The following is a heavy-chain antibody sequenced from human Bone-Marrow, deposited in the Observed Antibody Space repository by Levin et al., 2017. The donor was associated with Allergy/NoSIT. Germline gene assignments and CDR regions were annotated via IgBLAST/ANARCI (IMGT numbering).Heavy chain of an antibody. Sequence: GGSLRLSCAGSGFTFKSHAMHWVRQAPGKGLEWVAVVSSDGSNKFYADSVKGRFTISRDNSKNTLYLQMNSLRPEDTAMYYCAGFADLVYSGSCLDDWGQGRLVTVSS. CDR1: GFTFKSHA. V-gene: IGHV3-30*04. J-gene: IGHJ4*02. CDR2: VSSDGSNK. CDR3: AGFADLVYSGSCLDD. D-gene: IGHD1-26*01.